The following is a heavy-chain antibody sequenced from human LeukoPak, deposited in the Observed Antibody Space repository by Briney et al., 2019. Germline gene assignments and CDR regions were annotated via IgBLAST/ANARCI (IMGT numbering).Heavy chain of an antibody. J-gene: IGHJ6*02. D-gene: IGHD3-9*01. CDR3: SREYFDWSRNYYYGMDV. CDR2: ISGSGGST. CDR1: GFTFSSYA. V-gene: IGHV3-23*01. Sequence: GGSLRLSCAASGFTFSSYAISWVRQAPGKGLEWVSAISGSGGSTYYADSVKGRFTISRDNSKNTLYLQMNSLRAEDTAVYYCSREYFDWSRNYYYGMDVWGQGTTVTVSS.